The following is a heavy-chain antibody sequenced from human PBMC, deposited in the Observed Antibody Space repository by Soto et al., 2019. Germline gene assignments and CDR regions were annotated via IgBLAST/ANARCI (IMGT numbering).Heavy chain of an antibody. CDR1: GYTFTSYY. V-gene: IGHV1-46*01. Sequence: ASVKVSCKAAGYTFTSYYMHWVRQAPGQGLEWMGIINPSGGSTSYAQKFQGRVTMTRDTSTSTVYMELSSLRSEDTAVYYCARDRGVAAAGTFPPNNWFDPWGQGTLVTVSS. D-gene: IGHD6-13*01. CDR3: ARDRGVAAAGTFPPNNWFDP. CDR2: INPSGGST. J-gene: IGHJ5*02.